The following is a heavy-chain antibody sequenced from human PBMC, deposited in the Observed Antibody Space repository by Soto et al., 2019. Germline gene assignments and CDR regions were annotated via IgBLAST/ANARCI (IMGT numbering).Heavy chain of an antibody. D-gene: IGHD6-13*01. Sequence: EASVKVSCKASGYTFTSYAIHWVRQAPGQGLEWMGWINAGNGNTKNSQKLQDRVTLTRDTSASTAYLELSSLRSEDTAVYYCARGRDAAYSSSYINGDYWGQGSLVTVSS. CDR2: INAGNGNT. CDR1: GYTFTSYA. J-gene: IGHJ4*02. CDR3: ARGRDAAYSSSYINGDY. V-gene: IGHV1-3*01.